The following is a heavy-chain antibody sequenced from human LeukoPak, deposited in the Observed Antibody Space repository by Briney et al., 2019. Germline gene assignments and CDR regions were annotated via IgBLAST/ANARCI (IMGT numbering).Heavy chain of an antibody. CDR3: ARDEVGATFDY. Sequence: GGSLRLSCAASGFTVSSNYMSWVRQAPGKGLEWVSVICSGGSTYYADSVKGRFTISRDNSKNTLYLQMNSLRAEDTAVYYCARDEVGATFDYWGQGTLVTVSS. V-gene: IGHV3-66*02. J-gene: IGHJ4*02. CDR2: ICSGGST. CDR1: GFTVSSNY. D-gene: IGHD1-26*01.